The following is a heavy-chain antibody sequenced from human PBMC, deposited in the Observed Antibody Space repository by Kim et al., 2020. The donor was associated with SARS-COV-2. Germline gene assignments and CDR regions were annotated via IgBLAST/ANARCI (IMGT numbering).Heavy chain of an antibody. CDR2: IYYSGST. CDR3: ARDRITAGSDYYYGMDV. J-gene: IGHJ6*02. Sequence: SETLSLTCTVSGGSISSGGYYWSWIRQHPGKGLEWIGYIYYSGSTYYNPSLKSRVTISVDTSKNQFSLKLSSVTAADTAVYYCARDRITAGSDYYYGMDVWGQGTTVTVSS. V-gene: IGHV4-31*03. D-gene: IGHD1-20*01. CDR1: GGSISSGGYY.